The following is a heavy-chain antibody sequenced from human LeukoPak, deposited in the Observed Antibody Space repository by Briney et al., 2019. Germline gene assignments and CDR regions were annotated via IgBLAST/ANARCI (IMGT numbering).Heavy chain of an antibody. Sequence: SVKVSCKASGGTFSSYAISWVRQAPGQGLEWMGRIIPIFGIANYAQKFQGRVTITADKSTSTAYMELSSLRSEDTAVYYCARDRDYYDSSGSPAPFDPCGQGTLVTVSS. V-gene: IGHV1-69*04. D-gene: IGHD3-22*01. CDR1: GGTFSSYA. CDR3: ARDRDYYDSSGSPAPFDP. CDR2: IIPIFGIA. J-gene: IGHJ5*02.